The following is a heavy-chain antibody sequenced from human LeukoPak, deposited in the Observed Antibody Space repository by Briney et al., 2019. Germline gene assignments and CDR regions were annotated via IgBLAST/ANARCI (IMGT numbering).Heavy chain of an antibody. Sequence: PGRSLRLSCAASGFTFSNSGMHWVRQAPGKGLGWGAVIWYDGSNKYYADSVKGRFTISRDNSKNTLYLQMNSLRAEDTAVYYCARELPPVVKFYFDYWGQGTLVTVSS. CDR3: ARELPPVVKFYFDY. CDR1: GFTFSNSG. D-gene: IGHD3-22*01. V-gene: IGHV3-33*01. CDR2: IWYDGSNK. J-gene: IGHJ4*02.